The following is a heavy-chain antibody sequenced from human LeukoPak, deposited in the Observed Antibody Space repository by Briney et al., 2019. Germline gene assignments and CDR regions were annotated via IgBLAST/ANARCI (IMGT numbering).Heavy chain of an antibody. D-gene: IGHD3-10*01. J-gene: IGHJ4*02. CDR2: IKQDGSEK. Sequence: GGSLRLSCAASGFTFSSYCMSWVRQAPGKGLECVANIKQDGSEKYYVDSVKDRFNISRDNAKHSLYLEEKSLRAEDAAVYYCAREGSGSYFQAYWGQGTLVTVCS. V-gene: IGHV3-7*01. CDR3: AREGSGSYFQAY. CDR1: GFTFSSYC.